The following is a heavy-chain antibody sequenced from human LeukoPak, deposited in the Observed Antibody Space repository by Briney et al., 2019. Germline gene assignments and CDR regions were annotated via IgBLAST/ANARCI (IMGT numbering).Heavy chain of an antibody. D-gene: IGHD5-12*01. V-gene: IGHV1-18*04. CDR3: ARDAKYSGDDPNWFDP. J-gene: IGHJ5*02. CDR1: GYTFTIYG. CDR2: ISAYNGNT. Sequence: ASVKVSFKASGYTFTIYGISWVRQAPGQGLEGMGWISAYNGNTNYAQKLQGRVTMTTDTSTSTAYMELRSLRSDDTAVYYCARDAKYSGDDPNWFDPWGQGTLVTVSS.